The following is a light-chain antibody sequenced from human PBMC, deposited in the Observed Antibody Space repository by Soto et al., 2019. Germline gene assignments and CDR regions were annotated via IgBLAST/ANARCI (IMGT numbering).Light chain of an antibody. CDR3: QNYNSAPLT. CDR2: TTS. V-gene: IGKV1-39*01. J-gene: IGKJ4*01. Sequence: DIQMTQSPSSLSASVGDRVTITCRASQTIAMYVNWFQQKPGKAPKPLIYTTSSLQSGVPPRFSGSGSETDFTLTISRLQPEDSATYYCQNYNSAPLTFGGGTKVEIK. CDR1: QTIAMY.